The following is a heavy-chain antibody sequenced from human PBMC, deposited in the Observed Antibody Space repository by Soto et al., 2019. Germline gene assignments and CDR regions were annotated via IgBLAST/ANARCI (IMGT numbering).Heavy chain of an antibody. CDR2: INAGNGNT. J-gene: IGHJ4*02. V-gene: IGHV1-3*01. D-gene: IGHD3-22*01. CDR1: GYTFTSYA. CDR3: ARAMGTYYYDRSIYEFDY. Sequence: ASVKVSCKASGYTFTSYAMHWVRQAPGQRLEWMGWINAGNGNTKYSQKFQGRVTITRDTSASTAYMELSSLRSEDTAVYYCARAMGTYYYDRSIYEFDYWGQGTLVTVSS.